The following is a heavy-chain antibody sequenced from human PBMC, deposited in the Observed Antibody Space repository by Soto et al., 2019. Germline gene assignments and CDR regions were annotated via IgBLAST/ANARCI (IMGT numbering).Heavy chain of an antibody. V-gene: IGHV4-39*01. D-gene: IGHD2-8*01. CDR1: GDSISSNSYY. CDR2: VYYTGST. J-gene: IGHJ4*02. Sequence: QVQLQESGPGLVKPSETLSLSCSVSGDSISSNSYYWIWIRQPPGKGLEWIGSVYYTGSTYYNPSLTSQVTITVNTATNNISLRLSSLTAAHTAVYYCRWSSGLNELDYWGQGTLVTVSS. CDR3: RWSSGLNELDY.